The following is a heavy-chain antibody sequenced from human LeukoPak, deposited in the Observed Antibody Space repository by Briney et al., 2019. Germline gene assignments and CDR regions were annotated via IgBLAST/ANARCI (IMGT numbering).Heavy chain of an antibody. CDR3: AKDPGYCSGGSCYLGRYGMDV. V-gene: IGHV3-23*01. D-gene: IGHD2-15*01. J-gene: IGHJ6*02. CDR1: GFTFSSYA. CDR2: IGGSGGST. Sequence: GASLRLSCAASGFTFSSYAMSWVRQAPGKGLEWVSAIGGSGGSTYYADSVKGRFTISRDNSKNTLYLQMNSLRAEDTAVYYCAKDPGYCSGGSCYLGRYGMDVWGQGTTVTVSS.